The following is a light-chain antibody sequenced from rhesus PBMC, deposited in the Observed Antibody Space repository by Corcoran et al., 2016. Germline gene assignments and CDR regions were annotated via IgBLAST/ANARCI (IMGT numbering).Light chain of an antibody. CDR2: EVS. Sequence: GIAYLDWYLQKPGQSPQFLISEVSNRASGVPDRFSGSGSDTDFTLKIARVEAEDVGVYYWMQALEFPYSFGQGTKVEIK. J-gene: IGKJ2*01. CDR3: MQALEFPYS. V-gene: IGKV2-104*02. CDR1: GIAY.